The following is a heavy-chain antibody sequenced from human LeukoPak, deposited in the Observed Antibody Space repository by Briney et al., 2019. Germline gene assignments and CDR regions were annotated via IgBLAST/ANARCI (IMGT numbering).Heavy chain of an antibody. CDR1: GFSFSNYY. Sequence: PGGSLSLSCAASGFSFSNYYMSWVRQAPGKGLEWVSVIYSGGNTYYTDSVKGRFTISRDNPKNTVFLQMGSLRGEDTAVYYCARCYYDGSGFYYYFDYWGQGTLVTVSS. J-gene: IGHJ4*02. V-gene: IGHV3-53*01. CDR3: ARCYYDGSGFYYYFDY. D-gene: IGHD3-22*01. CDR2: IYSGGNT.